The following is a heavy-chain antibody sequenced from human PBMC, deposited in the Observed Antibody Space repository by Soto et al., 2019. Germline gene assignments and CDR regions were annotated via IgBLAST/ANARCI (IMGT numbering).Heavy chain of an antibody. CDR1: GFTFSRYS. CDR3: AGRYCTNGVCPFDY. Sequence: EVQLVESGGGLVKPEGSLRLSCAASGFTFSRYSMSWVRQAPGKGLEWVSSISSSGSNTYYADSAKGRVTVSRDNAKNSLYLQMNSLRAEDTAVYYCAGRYCTNGVCPFDYWGRGTLVTVSS. V-gene: IGHV3-21*01. J-gene: IGHJ4*02. CDR2: ISSSGSNT. D-gene: IGHD2-8*01.